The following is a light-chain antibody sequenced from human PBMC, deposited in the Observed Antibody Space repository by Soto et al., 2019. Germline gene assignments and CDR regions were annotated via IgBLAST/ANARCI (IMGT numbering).Light chain of an antibody. CDR2: DAS. Sequence: VLTQSAATVSLSPGERATLSCRASQSVTSYLAWYQQKPGQAPRLLIYDASNRATGIPARFSGSGSGTDFTLTISSLEAEDFAVYYCQQRSNWPLTFGGGTKVDIK. CDR1: QSVTSY. V-gene: IGKV3-11*01. J-gene: IGKJ4*01. CDR3: QQRSNWPLT.